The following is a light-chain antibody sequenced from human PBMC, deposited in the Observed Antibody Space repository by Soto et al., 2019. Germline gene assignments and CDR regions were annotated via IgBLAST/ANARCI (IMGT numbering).Light chain of an antibody. V-gene: IGKV3-20*01. CDR2: GAS. CDR1: QSVSSSY. CDR3: QQSGSSPLT. J-gene: IGKJ4*01. Sequence: EIVLTQSPGTLSLSPGERATLSCRASQSVSSSYLAWYQQKPGQAPRLLIYGASSRATGIPDRFSGSGSGTDFTLTISRLEPEYFAVYYCQQSGSSPLTFGGGTKVEIK.